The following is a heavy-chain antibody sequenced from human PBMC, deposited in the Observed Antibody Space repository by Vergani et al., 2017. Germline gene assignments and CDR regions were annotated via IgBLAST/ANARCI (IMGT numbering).Heavy chain of an antibody. V-gene: IGHV4-39*01. CDR2: IYYSGST. D-gene: IGHD6-13*01. J-gene: IGHJ6*03. CDR3: ARGIVRGIHYYYYMDV. Sequence: QLQLQESGPGLVKPSETLSLTCTVSGGSISSSSYYWGWIRQPPGKGLEWIGSIYYSGSTYYNPSLKSRVTISVDTSKNQFSLKLSSVTAADTAVYYCARGIVRGIHYYYYMDVWGKGTTVTVSS. CDR1: GGSISSSSYY.